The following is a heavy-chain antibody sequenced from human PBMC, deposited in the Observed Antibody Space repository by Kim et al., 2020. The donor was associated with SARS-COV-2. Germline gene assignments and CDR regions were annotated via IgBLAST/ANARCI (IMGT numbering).Heavy chain of an antibody. D-gene: IGHD3-16*01. CDR3: ARAMGSYGTSYYFDY. V-gene: IGHV3-30*04. CDR2: ISYDGSNK. Sequence: GGSLRLSCAASGFTFSSYAMHWVRQAPGKGLEWVAVISYDGSNKYYADSVKGRFTISRDNSKNTLYLQMNSLRAEDTAVYYCARAMGSYGTSYYFDYWGQGTLVTVSS. CDR1: GFTFSSYA. J-gene: IGHJ4*02.